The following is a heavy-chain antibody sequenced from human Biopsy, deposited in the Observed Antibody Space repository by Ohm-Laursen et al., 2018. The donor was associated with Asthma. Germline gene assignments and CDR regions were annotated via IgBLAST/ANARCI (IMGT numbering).Heavy chain of an antibody. CDR3: AKDRDYDILTGPPGFDY. CDR2: ISGSGGST. Sequence: SLRLSCAASGFTFSSYAMSWVRQAPGKGLEWVSAISGSGGSTYYADSVKGRFTISRDNSKNTLYLQMNSLRAEGTAVYYCAKDRDYDILTGPPGFDYWGQGTLVTVSS. CDR1: GFTFSSYA. D-gene: IGHD3-9*01. V-gene: IGHV3-23*01. J-gene: IGHJ4*02.